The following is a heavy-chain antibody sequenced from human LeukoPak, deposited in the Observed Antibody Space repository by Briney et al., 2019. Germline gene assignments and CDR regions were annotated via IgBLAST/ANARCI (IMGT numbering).Heavy chain of an antibody. J-gene: IGHJ4*02. Sequence: PGGSLRPSGAAPAFTFGTNGMHGGRRGPGKGLEWVAVIWYDGSNRQYVDSVKGRFTISRDNSNSTLYLQMNSLRAEDTAVYYCAIWGADQNCCGQGSLVTVSS. CDR3: AIWGADQNC. D-gene: IGHD3-16*01. CDR1: AFTFGTNG. CDR2: IWYDGSNR. V-gene: IGHV3-33*01.